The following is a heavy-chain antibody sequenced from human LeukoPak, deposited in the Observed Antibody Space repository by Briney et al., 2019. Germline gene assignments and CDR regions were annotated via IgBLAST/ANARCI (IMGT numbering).Heavy chain of an antibody. V-gene: IGHV1-69*13. Sequence: ASVKVSCKASGGTFSSYAISWVRQAPGQGLEWMGGIIPIFGTANYAQKFQGRVTITADESTSTAYMELSSLRSEDTAVYYCARDRRSITIFGVVPERGDAFDIWGQGTMVTVSS. D-gene: IGHD3-3*01. CDR3: ARDRRSITIFGVVPERGDAFDI. CDR2: IIPIFGTA. J-gene: IGHJ3*02. CDR1: GGTFSSYA.